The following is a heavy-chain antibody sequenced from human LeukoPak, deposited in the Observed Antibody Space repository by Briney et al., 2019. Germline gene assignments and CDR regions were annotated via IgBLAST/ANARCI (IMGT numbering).Heavy chain of an antibody. J-gene: IGHJ4*02. CDR1: GYSISSGYY. CDR3: ARDGGLLGSGSYLYY. D-gene: IGHD3-10*01. CDR2: IYHSGST. V-gene: IGHV4-38-2*02. Sequence: PSETLSLTCTVSGYSISSGYYWGWIRQPPGKGLEWIGSIYHSGSTYYNPSLKSRVTISVDTSKNQFSLKLSSVAAADTAVYYCARDGGLLGSGSYLYYWGQGTLVTVSS.